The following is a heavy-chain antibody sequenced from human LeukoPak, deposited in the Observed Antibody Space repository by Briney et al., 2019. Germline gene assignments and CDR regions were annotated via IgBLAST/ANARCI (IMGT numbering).Heavy chain of an antibody. V-gene: IGHV7-4-1*02. D-gene: IGHD4-17*01. J-gene: IGHJ4*02. CDR2: INTNTGNP. Sequence: ASVKVSCTASGYTFSSYAMNWVRQAPGQGLEWMGWINTNTGNPTYAQGFTGRFVFSLDTSVSTAYLQISSLQAEDTAVYYCARSNNDGDYLGVGFDYWGQGTLVTVSS. CDR3: ARSNNDGDYLGVGFDY. CDR1: GYTFSSYA.